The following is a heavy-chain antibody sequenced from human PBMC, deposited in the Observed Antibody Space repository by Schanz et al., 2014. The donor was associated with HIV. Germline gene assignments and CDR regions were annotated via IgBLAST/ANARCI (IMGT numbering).Heavy chain of an antibody. CDR3: VRENNPRATRAFDI. Sequence: QVQLVESGGGVVQPGRSLRLSCAASGFTFSSFAMHWVRQAPGKGLEWVGVIWYDGTNKYYADSVKGRFTISRDNSKNTVDLQMNSLRAEDTAVYYCVRENNPRATRAFDIWGQGTVVTVSS. D-gene: IGHD1-20*01. V-gene: IGHV3-33*01. CDR1: GFTFSSFA. J-gene: IGHJ3*02. CDR2: IWYDGTNK.